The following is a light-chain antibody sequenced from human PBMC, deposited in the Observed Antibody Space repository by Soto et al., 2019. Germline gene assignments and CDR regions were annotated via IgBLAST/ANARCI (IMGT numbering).Light chain of an antibody. CDR3: CSYGGSRAV. V-gene: IGLV2-23*02. CDR1: SSDVGSHNL. CDR2: EAS. J-gene: IGLJ7*01. Sequence: QSALTQPASVSVSPGQSITLSCTGTSSDVGSHNLVSWYQQHPGQAPKLMIYEASKRPLGVSARFSASKAGNTASLTIAGLQDEDAADYYCCSYGGSRAVFGGGTQLTVL.